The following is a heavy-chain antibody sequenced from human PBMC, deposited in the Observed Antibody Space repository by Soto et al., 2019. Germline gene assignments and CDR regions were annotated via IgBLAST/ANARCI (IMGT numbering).Heavy chain of an antibody. CDR1: GDSVSSNSAA. V-gene: IGHV6-1*01. Sequence: SQTLSLTCVISGDSVSSNSAAWNWIRQSPSRGLEWLGRTYYRSKWYNDYAVSVKSRITINPDTSKNQFSLQLNSVTPEDTAVYYCAREPLYCSGGSCFSSGAFDIWGQGTMVTVSS. CDR2: TYYRSKWYN. J-gene: IGHJ3*02. D-gene: IGHD2-15*01. CDR3: AREPLYCSGGSCFSSGAFDI.